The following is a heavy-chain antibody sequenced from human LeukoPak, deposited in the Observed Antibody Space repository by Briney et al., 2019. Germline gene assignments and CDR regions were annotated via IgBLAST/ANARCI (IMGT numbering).Heavy chain of an antibody. CDR3: ARSSSWTQRLFDY. J-gene: IGHJ4*02. Sequence: ASVKVSCKASGYTFTGYYMHWVRQAPGQGLEWMGWIHPNSGGTNYAPKFQGRVTMTRDTSISTAYMELSRLRSDDTAMYYCARSSSWTQRLFDYWGQGTLVTVSS. CDR2: IHPNSGGT. D-gene: IGHD6-13*01. CDR1: GYTFTGYY. V-gene: IGHV1-2*02.